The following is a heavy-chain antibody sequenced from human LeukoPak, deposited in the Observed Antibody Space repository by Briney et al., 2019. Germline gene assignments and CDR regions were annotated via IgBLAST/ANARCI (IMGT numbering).Heavy chain of an antibody. CDR1: GDSVSSNSAA. D-gene: IGHD3-10*01. V-gene: IGHV6-1*01. Sequence: SQTLSLTCAISGDSVSSNSAAWNWIRQSPSRGLEWLGRTYYRSKWYNDYAVSVKSRITINPDTSKNQFSLQLNSVTPEDTAVYYCARDHVGVTMVRGVIILSPNYYYYMDVWGKGTTVTISS. J-gene: IGHJ6*03. CDR3: ARDHVGVTMVRGVIILSPNYYYYMDV. CDR2: TYYRSKWYN.